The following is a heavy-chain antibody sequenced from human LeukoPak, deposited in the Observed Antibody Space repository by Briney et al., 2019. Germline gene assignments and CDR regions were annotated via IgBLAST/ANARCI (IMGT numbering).Heavy chain of an antibody. CDR3: ARDNPTLSPFDY. Sequence: SETLSLTCAVYGGSFSGYYWSWIRQPPGKGLEWIGEINHSGSTNYNPALKSRVTISADTSKNQFSLKLSSVTAADTAVYYCARDNPTLSPFDYWGQGTLVTVSS. CDR1: GGSFSGYY. J-gene: IGHJ4*02. D-gene: IGHD1-14*01. V-gene: IGHV4-34*01. CDR2: INHSGST.